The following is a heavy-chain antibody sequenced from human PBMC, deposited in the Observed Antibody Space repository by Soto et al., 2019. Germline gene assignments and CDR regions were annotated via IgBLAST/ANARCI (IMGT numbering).Heavy chain of an antibody. D-gene: IGHD4-4*01. J-gene: IGHJ3*02. CDR1: GYSFTTYW. CDR2: IYPGDSDT. CDR3: ARHGGGNYPPLHDAFDI. Sequence: GSLKISCKGSGYSFTTYWIGWVRQMPGKGLEWMGIIYPGDSDTRYSPSFQGQVTISADKSISTAYLQWSGLKASDTAMYYCARHGGGNYPPLHDAFDIWGQGTMVTVSS. V-gene: IGHV5-51*01.